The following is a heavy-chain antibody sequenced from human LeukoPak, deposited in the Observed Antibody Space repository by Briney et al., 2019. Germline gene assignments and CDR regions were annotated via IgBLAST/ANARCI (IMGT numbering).Heavy chain of an antibody. CDR2: IYYSGST. V-gene: IGHV4-59*01. CDR3: AREAGGQQLVYAFDI. CDR1: GGSICNYY. Sequence: SETLSLTCTVSGGSICNYYWSWIRQPPGKGLEWIGYIYYSGSTNYNPSLKSRVTISVDTSKNQFSLKLSSLTAADTAVYYCAREAGGQQLVYAFDIWGQGTMVTVSS. J-gene: IGHJ3*02. D-gene: IGHD6-13*01.